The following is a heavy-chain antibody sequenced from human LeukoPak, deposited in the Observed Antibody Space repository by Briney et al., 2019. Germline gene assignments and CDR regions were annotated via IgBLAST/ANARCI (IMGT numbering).Heavy chain of an antibody. V-gene: IGHV3-30*18. Sequence: PWRSLRLSCAASGFTFSSYGVHWVRQAPGKGLEWVAVISYDGSNKYYADSVKGRFTSSRDNSKNTLYLQMNSLRAEDTAVYYCAKDDFSSSWGPSIDYWGQGTLVTVSS. D-gene: IGHD6-13*01. J-gene: IGHJ4*02. CDR2: ISYDGSNK. CDR3: AKDDFSSSWGPSIDY. CDR1: GFTFSSYG.